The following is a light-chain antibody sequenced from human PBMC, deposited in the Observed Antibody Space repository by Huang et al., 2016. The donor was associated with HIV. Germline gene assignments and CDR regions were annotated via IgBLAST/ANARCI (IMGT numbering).Light chain of an antibody. CDR3: HQYNNWLLS. Sequence: EIVMTQSPATLSVSPGERVTLYCRANRSVSTNLAWYQQRPGQAPSLLIYWSSTRAPGIPARFSCSGSGTDFSLTISSLQSEDFALYYCHQYNNWLLSFGGGTRVDI. V-gene: IGKV3-15*01. CDR2: WSS. CDR1: RSVSTN. J-gene: IGKJ4*01.